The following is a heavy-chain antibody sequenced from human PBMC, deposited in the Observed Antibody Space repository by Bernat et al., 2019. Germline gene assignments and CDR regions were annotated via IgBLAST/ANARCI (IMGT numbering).Heavy chain of an antibody. CDR1: GGSISSSNW. J-gene: IGHJ4*02. CDR2: IYHSGST. Sequence: QVQLQESGPGLVKPSGTLSLTCAVSGGSISSSNWWSWVRQPPGKGLEWIGEIYHSGSTNYNPSLKSRVTISVDKSKNQFPLKLSSVTAADTAVYYCARTSRRGYYDSSGYYYFDYWGQGTLVTVSS. CDR3: ARTSRRGYYDSSGYYYFDY. D-gene: IGHD3-22*01. V-gene: IGHV4-4*02.